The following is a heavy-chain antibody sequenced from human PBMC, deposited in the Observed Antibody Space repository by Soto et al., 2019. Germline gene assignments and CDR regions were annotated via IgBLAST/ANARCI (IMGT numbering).Heavy chain of an antibody. V-gene: IGHV1-69*06. CDR1: GDTFNTYG. CDR2: IIPIFGTP. CDR3: ARERVIKAANPGDSYYFYYAMDV. J-gene: IGHJ6*04. Sequence: QAQLVQSGAEVKKPGSSVKVSCKASGDTFNTYGISWVRQAPGQGLEWMGVIIPIFGTPNNAQRFQGRLTMTSDMSTSTVYMELRSLGAEDTDVYYCARERVIKAANPGDSYYFYYAMDVWGTGRTGKVSS. D-gene: IGHD7-27*01.